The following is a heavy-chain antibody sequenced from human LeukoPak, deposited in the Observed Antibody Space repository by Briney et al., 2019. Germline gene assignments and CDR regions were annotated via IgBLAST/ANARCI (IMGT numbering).Heavy chain of an antibody. CDR3: AKGRSGITMIVVVITGHPFDY. Sequence: GGFLRLSCAASGFTFSSYAMSWVRQAPGKGLEWVSAISGSGGSTYYADSVKGRFTISRDNSKNTPYLQMNSLRAEDTAVYYCAKGRSGITMIVVVITGHPFDYWGQGTLVTVSS. CDR1: GFTFSSYA. J-gene: IGHJ4*02. D-gene: IGHD3-22*01. CDR2: ISGSGGST. V-gene: IGHV3-23*01.